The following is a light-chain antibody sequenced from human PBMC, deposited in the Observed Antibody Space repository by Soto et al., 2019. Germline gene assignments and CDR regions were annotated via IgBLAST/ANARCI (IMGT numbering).Light chain of an antibody. V-gene: IGKV3-20*01. CDR2: GVS. J-gene: IGKJ1*01. CDR1: QSVTSNY. Sequence: EIVLTQSPGTLSLSPGERATLSCRASQSVTSNYLAWYQQKPGQAPRLLIYGVSIRATGIPDRFSGSGSGTDFTLTISRLEPEDFAVYYCQHYGSSLWTFGQGTKVEIK. CDR3: QHYGSSLWT.